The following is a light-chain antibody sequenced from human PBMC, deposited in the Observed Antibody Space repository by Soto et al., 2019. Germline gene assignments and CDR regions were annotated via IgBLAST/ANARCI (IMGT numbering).Light chain of an antibody. CDR2: HAS. CDR1: QNINNN. V-gene: IGKV3-15*01. J-gene: IGKJ4*01. CDR3: QQYNDWPLT. Sequence: EIVMTQSPATLSVSPGERATLSCRASQNINNNLAWYQQKPGQVPRLLIYHASTGATGIPARFSGSGSGTEPTLTISSVQSEDFAVYYCQQYNDWPLTFGGGTKVEIK.